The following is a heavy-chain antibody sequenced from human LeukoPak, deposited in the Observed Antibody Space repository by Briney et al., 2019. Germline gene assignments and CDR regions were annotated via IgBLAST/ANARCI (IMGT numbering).Heavy chain of an antibody. CDR2: IYSGGRT. Sequence: GSLRLSCAVSGFIVSSNYMTWVRQAPGKGLEWVSVIYSGGRTYYADSVKGRFTTSRDNSKNTLYLQMNSLRSDDTAVYYCARDSYDSSGSYFFLKLLDYWGQGTLVAVSS. CDR1: GFIVSSNY. V-gene: IGHV3-53*05. CDR3: ARDSYDSSGSYFFLKLLDY. J-gene: IGHJ4*02. D-gene: IGHD3-22*01.